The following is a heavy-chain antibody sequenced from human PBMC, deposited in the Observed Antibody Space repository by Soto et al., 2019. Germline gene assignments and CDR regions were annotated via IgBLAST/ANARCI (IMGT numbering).Heavy chain of an antibody. J-gene: IGHJ4*02. CDR3: ARMMVRGVIITFDY. CDR1: GFTFSSYS. D-gene: IGHD3-10*01. Sequence: GGSLRLSCAASGFTFSSYSMNWVRQAPGKGLEWVSSISSSSSYIYYADSVKGRFTISRDNAKNSLYLQMNSLRAEDTAVYYCARMMVRGVIITFDYWGQGTLVTVSS. CDR2: ISSSSSYI. V-gene: IGHV3-21*01.